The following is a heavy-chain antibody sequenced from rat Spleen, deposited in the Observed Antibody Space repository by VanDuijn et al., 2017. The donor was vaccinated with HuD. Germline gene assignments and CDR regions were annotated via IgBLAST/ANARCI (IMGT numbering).Heavy chain of an antibody. Sequence: EVKLVESGGGLVQPGRSMKLSCAASGFTLSDFYMAWVRQAPTKGLEWVAFISTFGAEIYYRDSVKGRFTISRDNAKSALYLQMDSLRSEDTATYYCGRLGNFPGVAYWGQGTLVTVSS. CDR2: ISTFGAEI. J-gene: IGHJ3*01. CDR1: GFTLSDFY. D-gene: IGHD1-4*01. V-gene: IGHV5-25*01. CDR3: GRLGNFPGVAY.